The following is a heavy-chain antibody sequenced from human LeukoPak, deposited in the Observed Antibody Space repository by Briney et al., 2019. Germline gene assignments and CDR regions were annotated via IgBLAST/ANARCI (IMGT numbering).Heavy chain of an antibody. CDR2: IKKDGSEQ. D-gene: IGHD3-22*01. Sequence: GGSLRLSCVASGFSFSDHWMNWFRQAPGKGLEWVATIKKDGSEQYYVDSMKGRLTISRDNAKNSEYLQIHNLRAEDTAVYYCARETGVWDSSGYYYGGYFDYWGQGTLVTVSS. CDR1: GFSFSDHW. V-gene: IGHV3-7*03. CDR3: ARETGVWDSSGYYYGGYFDY. J-gene: IGHJ4*02.